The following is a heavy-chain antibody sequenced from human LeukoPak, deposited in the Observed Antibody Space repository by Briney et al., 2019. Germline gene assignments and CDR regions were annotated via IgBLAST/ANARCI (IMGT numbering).Heavy chain of an antibody. CDR2: IYYSGST. CDR3: ASIRGSGSYFGFDP. CDR1: GGSISSSSYY. D-gene: IGHD3-10*01. V-gene: IGHV4-39*07. Sequence: SETLSLTCTVSGGSISSSSYYWGWIRQPSGKGLEWIGSIYYSGSTYYNPSLKSRVTMSVDTSKNQFSLKLSSVTAADTAVYYCASIRGSGSYFGFDPWGQGTLVTVSS. J-gene: IGHJ5*02.